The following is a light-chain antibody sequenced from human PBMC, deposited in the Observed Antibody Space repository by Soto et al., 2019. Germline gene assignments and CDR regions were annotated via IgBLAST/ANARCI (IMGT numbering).Light chain of an antibody. CDR2: GNS. CDR3: QSYDSSLSGSV. J-gene: IGLJ2*01. Sequence: QSVLTQQPSVSGAPGQRVTFSCTGSSSNIGAGYDVHWYQQLPGTAPKLLIYGNSNRPSGVPDRFSGSKSGTSASLAITGLQAEDEADYYCQSYDSSLSGSVFGGGTQLTVL. V-gene: IGLV1-40*01. CDR1: SSNIGAGYD.